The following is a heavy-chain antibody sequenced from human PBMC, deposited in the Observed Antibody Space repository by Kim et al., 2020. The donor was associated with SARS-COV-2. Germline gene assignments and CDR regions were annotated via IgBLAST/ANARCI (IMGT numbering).Heavy chain of an antibody. D-gene: IGHD3-16*02. V-gene: IGHV4-34*01. Sequence: LKSRVTIAVDTSKNRFSLKLSAVTTADTAVYYCARGGMITFGGVIVQIDYWGQGTLVTVSS. J-gene: IGHJ4*02. CDR3: ARGGMITFGGVIVQIDY.